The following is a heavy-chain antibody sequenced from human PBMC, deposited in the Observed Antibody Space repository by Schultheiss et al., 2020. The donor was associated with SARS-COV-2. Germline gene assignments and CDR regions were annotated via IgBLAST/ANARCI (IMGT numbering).Heavy chain of an antibody. Sequence: SETLSLTCTVSGGSISSSSYYWGWIRQPPGKGLEWIGSIYYSGTTNYNPSLRSRVSISLDTSKNQVSLKLNSVTAADTAVYYCARVGLLGTMVRGWFDPWGQGTLVTVSS. CDR3: ARVGLLGTMVRGWFDP. J-gene: IGHJ5*02. CDR2: IYYSGTT. D-gene: IGHD3-10*01. V-gene: IGHV4-39*07. CDR1: GGSISSSSYY.